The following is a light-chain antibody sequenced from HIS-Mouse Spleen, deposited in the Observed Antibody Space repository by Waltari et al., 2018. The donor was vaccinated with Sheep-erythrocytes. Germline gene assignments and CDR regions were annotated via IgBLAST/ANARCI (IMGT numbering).Light chain of an antibody. CDR2: YAS. CDR3: QQRSNWLT. Sequence: EIVLTQSPATLSLSPGERATLSCRASQSVSSYLAWYQQKPGQAPRLLSYYASNRATGIPARFSGSGSGTDFTLTIRSLEPEDFAVYYCQQRSNWLTFGGGTKVEIK. J-gene: IGKJ4*01. CDR1: QSVSSY. V-gene: IGKV3-11*01.